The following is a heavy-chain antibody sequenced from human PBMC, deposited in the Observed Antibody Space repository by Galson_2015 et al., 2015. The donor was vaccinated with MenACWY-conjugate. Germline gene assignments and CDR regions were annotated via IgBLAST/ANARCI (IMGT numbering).Heavy chain of an antibody. V-gene: IGHV1-8*01. CDR1: GYTFTSYD. D-gene: IGHD3-9*01. CDR2: MNPNSGNT. CDR3: ARGGDYCILTGRCYYSMDA. J-gene: IGHJ6*03. Sequence: SVKVSCKASGYTFTSYDINWVRQATGQGLEWMGWMNPNSGNTGYAQKFQGRDTMTRSTSISTAYMELSSLRSEDTAVYYCARGGDYCILTGRCYYSMDAWGKGTPVTVSS.